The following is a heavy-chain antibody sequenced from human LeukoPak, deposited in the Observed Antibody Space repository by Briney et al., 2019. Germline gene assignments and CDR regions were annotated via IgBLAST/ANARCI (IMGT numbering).Heavy chain of an antibody. D-gene: IGHD6-19*01. Sequence: PSETLSLTCAVYGGSFSGYYWSWIRQPPGKGLEWIGEINHSGSTNYNPSLKSRVTISVDTSKNQFSLKLSSVTAADTAVYYCARVPRIAVAGRPFDYWGQGTLSPSPQ. J-gene: IGHJ4*02. V-gene: IGHV4-34*01. CDR3: ARVPRIAVAGRPFDY. CDR2: INHSGST. CDR1: GGSFSGYY.